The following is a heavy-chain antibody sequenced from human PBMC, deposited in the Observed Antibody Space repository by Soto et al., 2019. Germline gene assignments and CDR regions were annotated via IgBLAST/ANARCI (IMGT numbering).Heavy chain of an antibody. V-gene: IGHV1-8*02. Sequence: QVQLVQSGAEVQKPGSSVKVSCKASGGTFSSYAISWVRQAPGQGLEWMGGMNPNSGNTGYAQKFQGRVTMTRNTSISTAYMELSSLRSEDTAVYYCARVSSYGSFDPWGQGTLVTVSS. CDR1: GGTFSSYA. CDR3: ARVSSYGSFDP. D-gene: IGHD3-16*01. J-gene: IGHJ5*02. CDR2: MNPNSGNT.